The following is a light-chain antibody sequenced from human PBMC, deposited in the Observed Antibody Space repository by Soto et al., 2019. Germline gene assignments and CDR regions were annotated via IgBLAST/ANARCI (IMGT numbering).Light chain of an antibody. Sequence: IQLTQSPSSLSASVGDSVTITCRASQDISSHLAWYQQKPGKDPKVLIYAASTLESGIPSRFSGSGSGTDFTLTIRSLQAEDFATYYCQQVKSFLPLTFGGGTKVDIK. CDR3: QQVKSFLPLT. J-gene: IGKJ4*01. CDR2: AAS. CDR1: QDISSH. V-gene: IGKV1-9*01.